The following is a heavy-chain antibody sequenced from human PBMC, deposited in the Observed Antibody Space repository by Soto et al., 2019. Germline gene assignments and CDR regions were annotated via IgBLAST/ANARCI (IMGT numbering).Heavy chain of an antibody. V-gene: IGHV1-3*01. J-gene: IGHJ6*02. Sequence: XSVKVSFKASGYTFTTYAMHWLRHSPGQRLEWMGWINAGNGNTKYSQKFQGRVTITRDNSKNTLYLQMNSLRAEDTAVYYCAKDRSGFLEWSYPDVWGQGTTVTVSS. CDR1: GYTFTTYA. D-gene: IGHD3-3*01. CDR3: AKDRSGFLEWSYPDV. CDR2: INAGNGNT.